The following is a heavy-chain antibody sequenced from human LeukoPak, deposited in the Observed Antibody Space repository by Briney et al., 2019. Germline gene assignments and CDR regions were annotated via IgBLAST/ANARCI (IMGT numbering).Heavy chain of an antibody. CDR3: ARGMKYYYYYYYMDV. J-gene: IGHJ6*03. D-gene: IGHD2-8*01. V-gene: IGHV4-39*07. Sequence: PETLSLTCTVPRGSISTSNYYWSWIRQPPGNWLEWHGEINHSGSTNYNPSLKSRVTISVDTSKNQFSLKLSSVTAADTAAYYCARGMKYYYYYYYMDVWGKGTTVTVSS. CDR1: RGSISTSNYY. CDR2: INHSGST.